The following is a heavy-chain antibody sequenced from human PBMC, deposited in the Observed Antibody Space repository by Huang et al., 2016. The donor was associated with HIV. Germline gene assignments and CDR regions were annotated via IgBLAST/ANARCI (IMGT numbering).Heavy chain of an antibody. CDR2: IHYSGNA. CDR3: ARGGYYDSSGYDY. Sequence: QVQLQESGPGLVKPWETLSLTCTVSGDSLSNRDWRWNRQPPGQGREWIGSIHYSGNANYNPSLKSRVTMSVDPSKNQFSLKLTSMTAADTAMYYCARGGYYDSSGYDYWGQGTLVTVSS. D-gene: IGHD3-22*01. J-gene: IGHJ4*02. CDR1: GDSLSNRD. V-gene: IGHV4-59*11.